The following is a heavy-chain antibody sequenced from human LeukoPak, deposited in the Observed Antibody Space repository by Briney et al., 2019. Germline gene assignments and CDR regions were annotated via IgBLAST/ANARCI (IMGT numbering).Heavy chain of an antibody. D-gene: IGHD5-12*01. CDR1: GGSISTYY. CDR3: ARGGGYASPIGY. CDR2: IYHSGST. V-gene: IGHV4-59*01. Sequence: SETLSLTCTLSGGSISTYYCSWIWQPPGKGLERIGYIYHSGSTNYNPSLKSRVTISVDTSKNQFSLNLSSVTAADTAVYYCARGGGYASPIGYWGQGALVTVSS. J-gene: IGHJ4*02.